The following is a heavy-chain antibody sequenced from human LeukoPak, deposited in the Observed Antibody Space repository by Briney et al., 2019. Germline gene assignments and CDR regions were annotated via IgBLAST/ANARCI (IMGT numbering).Heavy chain of an antibody. J-gene: IGHJ4*02. D-gene: IGHD3-9*01. Sequence: SETLSLTCTVSGGSISSGDYYWSWIRQPPGKGLEWIGYIYYSGTTYYNPSLKSRVTISVDTSENQFSLKLTSVTAADTAVYYCARLVGSPTRAPIFDYWGQGTLVTVSS. CDR2: IYYSGTT. CDR1: GGSISSGDYY. CDR3: ARLVGSPTRAPIFDY. V-gene: IGHV4-30-4*01.